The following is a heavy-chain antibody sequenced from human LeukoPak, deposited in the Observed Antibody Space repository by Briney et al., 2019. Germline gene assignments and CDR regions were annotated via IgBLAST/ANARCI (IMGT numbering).Heavy chain of an antibody. CDR3: AREERYSSSWGRYYYYGMDV. CDR1: GGSISSYY. J-gene: IGHJ6*02. V-gene: IGHV4-59*12. CDR2: IYYSGST. D-gene: IGHD6-13*01. Sequence: SETLSLTCTVSGGSISSYYWSWLRQPPGKGLEWIGYIYYSGSTNYNPSLTSRVTISVDTSKNQFSLKLSSVTAADTAVYYCAREERYSSSWGRYYYYGMDVWGQGTTVTVSS.